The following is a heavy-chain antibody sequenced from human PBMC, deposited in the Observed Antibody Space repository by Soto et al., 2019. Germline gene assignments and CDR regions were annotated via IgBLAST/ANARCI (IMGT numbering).Heavy chain of an antibody. CDR1: GFTFSSYS. Sequence: EVQLVESGGGLVKPGGSLRLSCAASGFTFSSYSMNWVRQAPGKGLEWVSSISSSSSYIYYADSVKGRFTISSDNAKNSLYLQKNSLRAEDTAVYYCARGGYYYYYYMDVWGKGTTVTVSS. CDR2: ISSSSSYI. J-gene: IGHJ6*03. CDR3: ARGGYYYYYYMDV. V-gene: IGHV3-21*01.